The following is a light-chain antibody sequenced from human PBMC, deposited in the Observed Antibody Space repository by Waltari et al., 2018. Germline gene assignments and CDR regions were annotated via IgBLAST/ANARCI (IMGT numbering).Light chain of an antibody. V-gene: IGKV1-12*01. CDR3: QQAHTFPFT. CDR2: GAS. J-gene: IGKJ3*01. Sequence: DIQMAQSPSSVSASVGDTVTITCRASEGLRTWLAWYQQKPGKAPKLLISGASILQSGVPARCSGSGSGTDFTLTISNLQADDFASYYCQQAHTFPFTFGPGTKVYIK. CDR1: EGLRTW.